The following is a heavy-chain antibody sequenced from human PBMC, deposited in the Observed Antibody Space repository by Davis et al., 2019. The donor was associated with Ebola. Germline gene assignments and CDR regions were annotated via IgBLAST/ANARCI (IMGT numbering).Heavy chain of an antibody. CDR3: ARDISYCSGGSCYSSYWFDP. J-gene: IGHJ5*02. D-gene: IGHD2-15*01. CDR1: GGTFSSYA. Sequence: SVKVSCKASGGTFSSYAISWVRQAPGQGLEWMGGIIPIFGTANYAQKFQGRVTMTRDTSTSTVYMELSSLRSEDTAVYYCARDISYCSGGSCYSSYWFDPWGQGTLVTVSS. CDR2: IIPIFGTA. V-gene: IGHV1-69*05.